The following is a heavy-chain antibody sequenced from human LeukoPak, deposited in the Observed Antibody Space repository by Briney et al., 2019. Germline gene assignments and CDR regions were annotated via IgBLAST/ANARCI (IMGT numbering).Heavy chain of an antibody. CDR1: GFTFSSYG. D-gene: IGHD3-22*01. J-gene: IGHJ1*01. CDR2: IWYDGSNK. Sequence: GGSLRLSCAASGFTFSSYGMHWVRQAPGKGLEWVAVIWYDGSNKYYADSVKGRFTISRDNSKNTLYLQMNSLRAEDTAVYYCAKDRHTDDSSGYYWGVKYFQHWGQGTLVTVSS. CDR3: AKDRHTDDSSGYYWGVKYFQH. V-gene: IGHV3-33*06.